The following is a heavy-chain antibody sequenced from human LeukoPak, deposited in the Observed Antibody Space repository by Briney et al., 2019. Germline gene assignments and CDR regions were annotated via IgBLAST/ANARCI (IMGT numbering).Heavy chain of an antibody. Sequence: ASVKVSCKASGYTFTSYSISWVRQAPGQGLEWMGWISAYNGNTNYAQKLQGRVTMTTDTSTSTAYMELRSLRSDDTAVYYCARLVGYGSGSYYSSRIRNYFDYWGQGTLVTVSS. CDR1: GYTFTSYS. V-gene: IGHV1-18*01. CDR2: ISAYNGNT. J-gene: IGHJ4*02. D-gene: IGHD3-10*01. CDR3: ARLVGYGSGSYYSSRIRNYFDY.